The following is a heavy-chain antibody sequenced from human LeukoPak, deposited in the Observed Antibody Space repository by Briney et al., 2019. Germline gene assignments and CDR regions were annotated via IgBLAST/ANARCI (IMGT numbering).Heavy chain of an antibody. D-gene: IGHD2-15*01. CDR3: ARNVLPGYFDY. V-gene: IGHV3-74*01. CDR2: INSDGSST. CDR1: GFAFSSYW. J-gene: IGHJ4*02. Sequence: GGSLRLSCAASGFAFSSYWMHWVRQAPGKGLVWVSRINSDGSSTSYADSVKGRFTISRDNAKDTLYLQMNSLRAEDTAVYYCARNVLPGYFDYWGQGTLVTVSS.